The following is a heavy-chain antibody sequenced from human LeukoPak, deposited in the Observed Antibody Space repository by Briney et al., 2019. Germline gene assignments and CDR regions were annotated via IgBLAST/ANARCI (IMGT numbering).Heavy chain of an antibody. V-gene: IGHV1-8*02. D-gene: IGHD6-19*01. CDR3: ARGNPYSSGRLRWFDP. CDR1: GYTFTSYD. Sequence: GASVKVSCKASGYTFTSYDISWVRQATGQGLEWMGWMNPNSGNTGYAQKFQGRVTMTRNTSISTAYMELSSLRSGDTAVYYCARGNPYSSGRLRWFDPWGQGTLVTVSS. CDR2: MNPNSGNT. J-gene: IGHJ5*02.